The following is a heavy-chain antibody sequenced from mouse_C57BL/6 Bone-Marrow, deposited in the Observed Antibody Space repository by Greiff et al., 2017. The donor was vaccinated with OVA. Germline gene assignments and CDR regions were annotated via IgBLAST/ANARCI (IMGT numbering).Heavy chain of an antibody. CDR1: GYTFTDYE. Sequence: VKLMESGAELVRPGASVTLSCKASGYTFTDYEMHWVKQTPVHGLEWIGAIDPETGGTAYNPKFKGKAILTAAPSSSTAYMELLSLTSYDSSVYYCTTSSLYYYGSSSFDYWRQGPTLTVSS. CDR3: TTSSLYYYGSSSFDY. J-gene: IGHJ2*01. CDR2: IDPETGGT. V-gene: IGHV1-15*01. D-gene: IGHD1-1*01.